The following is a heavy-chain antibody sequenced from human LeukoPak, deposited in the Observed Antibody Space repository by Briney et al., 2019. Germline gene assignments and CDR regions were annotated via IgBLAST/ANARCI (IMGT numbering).Heavy chain of an antibody. J-gene: IGHJ4*02. Sequence: ASVTVSCTASGGTFSSYAISWVRQAPGQGLEWMGIINPSGGSTSYAQKFQGRVTMTRDTSTSTVYMELSSLRSEDTAVYYCASGSGEVDYWGQGTLVTVSS. CDR2: INPSGGST. D-gene: IGHD6-19*01. CDR3: ASGSGEVDY. CDR1: GGTFSSYA. V-gene: IGHV1-46*01.